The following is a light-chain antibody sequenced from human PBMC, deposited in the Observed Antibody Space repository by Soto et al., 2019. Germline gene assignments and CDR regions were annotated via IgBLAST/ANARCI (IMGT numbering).Light chain of an antibody. V-gene: IGKV1-5*01. Sequence: DIQMTQSPSTLSASVGDRVTITCRASRSISNWLAWYQQRPGIAPKLLIFDASILQSGVPSRFSGSGSGTGFTLSISRLQTDDFATYYCQQYGSFSPITFGGGTKVEI. J-gene: IGKJ4*01. CDR1: RSISNW. CDR2: DAS. CDR3: QQYGSFSPIT.